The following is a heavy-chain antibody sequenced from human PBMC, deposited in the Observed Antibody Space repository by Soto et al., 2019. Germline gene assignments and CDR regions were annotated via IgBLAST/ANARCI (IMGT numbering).Heavy chain of an antibody. CDR3: ARYYYGSGSLDY. CDR1: GGSISSGGYY. Sequence: QVQLQESGPGLVKPSQTLSLTCTVSGGSISSGGYYWSWIRQHPGKGLEWIGYIYYSGSTYYNPSLKSRXSIXVXKSKNQFSLKLSSVTAADTAVYYCARYYYGSGSLDYWGQGTLVTVSS. V-gene: IGHV4-31*03. J-gene: IGHJ4*02. CDR2: IYYSGST. D-gene: IGHD3-10*01.